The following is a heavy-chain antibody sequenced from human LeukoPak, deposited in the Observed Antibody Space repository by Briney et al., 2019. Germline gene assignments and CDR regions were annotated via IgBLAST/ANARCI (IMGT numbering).Heavy chain of an antibody. V-gene: IGHV1-69*05. Sequence: SVKVSCKASGGTFSSYAISWVRQAPGQGLEWMGRIIPIFGTANYAQKFQGRVTITTDESTSTAYMELSSLRSEDTAVYYCARDHSSWLRFGTLYWYFDLWGRGALVTVSS. CDR2: IIPIFGTA. CDR3: ARDHSSWLRFGTLYWYFDL. D-gene: IGHD5-12*01. CDR1: GGTFSSYA. J-gene: IGHJ2*01.